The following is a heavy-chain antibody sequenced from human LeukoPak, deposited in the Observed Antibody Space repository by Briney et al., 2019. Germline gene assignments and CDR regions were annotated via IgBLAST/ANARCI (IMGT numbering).Heavy chain of an antibody. CDR2: IYYSGST. V-gene: IGHV4-59*01. CDR3: ATTGNYYYYYMDV. CDR1: GGSISSYY. Sequence: SETPSLTCTVSGGSISSYYWSWIRQPPGKGLEWIGYIYYSGSTNYNPSLKSRVTISVDTSKNQFSLKLSSVTAADTAVYYCATTGNYYYYYMDVWGKGTTVTVSS. J-gene: IGHJ6*03. D-gene: IGHD1-1*01.